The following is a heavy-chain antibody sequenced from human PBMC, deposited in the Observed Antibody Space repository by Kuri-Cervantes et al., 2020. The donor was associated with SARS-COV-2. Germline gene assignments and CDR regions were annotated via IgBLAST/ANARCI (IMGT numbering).Heavy chain of an antibody. CDR1: GFTFSSYS. CDR3: ARDPSTHTSIAAPTDY. Sequence: ETLSLTCAASGFTFSSYSMNWVRQAPGKGLEWVSFISSSSSYICYADSVKGRFTISRDNAKNSLYLQMNSLRAEDTAVYYCARDPSTHTSIAAPTDYWGQGTLVTVSS. D-gene: IGHD6-6*01. V-gene: IGHV3-21*01. J-gene: IGHJ4*02. CDR2: ISSSSSYI.